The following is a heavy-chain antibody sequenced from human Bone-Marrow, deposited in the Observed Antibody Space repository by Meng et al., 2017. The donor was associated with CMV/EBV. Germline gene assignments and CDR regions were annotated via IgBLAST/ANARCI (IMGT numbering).Heavy chain of an antibody. D-gene: IGHD2-2*01. Sequence: SVSCYYWSWIRQHPGKGLEWIGEINHSGSTNYNPSLKSRVTISVDTSKNQFSLKLSSVTAADTAVYYCARGYCSSTSCRNYWYFDLWGRGTLVTVSS. CDR2: INHSGST. J-gene: IGHJ2*01. CDR1: SVSCYY. CDR3: ARGYCSSTSCRNYWYFDL. V-gene: IGHV4-34*01.